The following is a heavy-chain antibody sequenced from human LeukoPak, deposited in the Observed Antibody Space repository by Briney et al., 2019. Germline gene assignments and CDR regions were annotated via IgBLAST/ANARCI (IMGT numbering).Heavy chain of an antibody. J-gene: IGHJ4*02. CDR2: INHSGST. CDR1: GGSFSGYY. CDR3: ARRSAYAPYYFDY. Sequence: SETLPLTCAVYGGSFSGYYWSWIRQPPGKGLEWIGEINHSGSTNSNPSLKSRVTISVDTSKNQFSLKLSSVTAADTAVYYCARRSAYAPYYFDYWRQGTLVTVSS. D-gene: IGHD3-22*01. V-gene: IGHV4-34*01.